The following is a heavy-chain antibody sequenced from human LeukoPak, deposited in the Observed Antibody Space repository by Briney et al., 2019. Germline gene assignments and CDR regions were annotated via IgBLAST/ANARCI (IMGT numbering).Heavy chain of an antibody. V-gene: IGHV3-66*01. CDR2: IYSGGST. Sequence: GGSLRLSCAASGITVTSNSMSWVRQAPGKGLECVLIIYSGGSTYYADSVKGRFTISRDNSKNTLYLQMNSLRAEDAAVYYCARVRSWGFDPWGQGTLVTVSS. D-gene: IGHD3-16*01. CDR1: GITVTSNS. J-gene: IGHJ5*02. CDR3: ARVRSWGFDP.